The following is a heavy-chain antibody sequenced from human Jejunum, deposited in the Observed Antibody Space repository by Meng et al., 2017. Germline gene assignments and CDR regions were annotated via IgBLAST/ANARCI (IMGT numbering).Heavy chain of an antibody. CDR2: INTNTGSP. V-gene: IGHV7-4-1*02. J-gene: IGHJ4*02. CDR3: AKKTQGSSGYFDY. Sequence: VQLVQSGSEFGKPGASVKVSCKASGYTFTKDNINWVRQAPGQGLEWMGWINTNTGSPTYAQGLTGRFVFSLDTSLSTAFLQISSLKPEDTAIYYCAKKTQGSSGYFDYWGQGTLVTVSS. CDR1: GYTFTKDN. D-gene: IGHD2-8*02.